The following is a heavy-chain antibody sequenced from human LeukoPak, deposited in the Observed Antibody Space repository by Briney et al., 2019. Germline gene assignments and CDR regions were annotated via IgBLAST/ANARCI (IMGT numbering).Heavy chain of an antibody. D-gene: IGHD3-22*01. CDR3: VTTSSDPQDSSGYLGY. CDR1: GVTFSSYG. Sequence: GGSLRLSCAASGVTFSSYGMHWVRQAPGKGLEWVALIWYDGTNKYYADSVKGRFTISRDNSKNTLYLQMNSLSAEDTAVYYCVTTSSDPQDSSGYLGYWGQGTLVTVSS. J-gene: IGHJ4*02. V-gene: IGHV3-33*01. CDR2: IWYDGTNK.